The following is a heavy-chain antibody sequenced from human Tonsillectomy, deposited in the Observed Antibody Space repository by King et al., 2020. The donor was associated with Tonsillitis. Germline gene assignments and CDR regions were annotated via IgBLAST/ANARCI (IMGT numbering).Heavy chain of an antibody. CDR3: TTPNQEVPAAIGS. CDR2: IKSKTYGGTT. CDR1: GFAFNYAS. D-gene: IGHD2-2*02. Sequence: VQLVESGGGLVKPGGSLRLSCAASGFAFNYASMSWVRQAPGKGLEWVGRIKSKTYGGTTNYATPVKGRFNISRDDSKNTLYLQMNSLKTEDTAVYYCTTPNQEVPAAIGSWGQGTLVTVSS. J-gene: IGHJ5*02. V-gene: IGHV3-15*01.